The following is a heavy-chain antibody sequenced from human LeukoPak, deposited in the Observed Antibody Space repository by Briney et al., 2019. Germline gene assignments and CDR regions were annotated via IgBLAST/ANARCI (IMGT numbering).Heavy chain of an antibody. CDR1: GGTFSSYA. Sequence: ASVKVSCKASGGTFSSYAISWVRQAPGQGLEWMGRIIPIFGIANYAQKFQGRVTITADKSTSTAYMELSSLRSEDTAVYYCARGYSSGWYHHRTRFYFDYWGQGTLVTVSS. J-gene: IGHJ4*02. CDR3: ARGYSSGWYHHRTRFYFDY. V-gene: IGHV1-69*04. D-gene: IGHD6-19*01. CDR2: IIPIFGIA.